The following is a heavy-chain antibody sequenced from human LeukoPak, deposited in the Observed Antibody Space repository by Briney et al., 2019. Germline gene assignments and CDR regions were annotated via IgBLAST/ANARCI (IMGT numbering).Heavy chain of an antibody. J-gene: IGHJ6*02. CDR3: TIPDYSNYRYYYYGMDV. CDR1: GFTFSRSD. Sequence: GGSLRLSCEASGFTFSRSDMIWVRQAPGKGLEWVGRIKSKTDGGTTDYAAPVKGRFTISRDDSKNTLYLQMNSLKTEDTAVYYCTIPDYSNYRYYYYGMDVWGQGTTVTVSS. CDR2: IKSKTDGGTT. V-gene: IGHV3-15*01. D-gene: IGHD4-11*01.